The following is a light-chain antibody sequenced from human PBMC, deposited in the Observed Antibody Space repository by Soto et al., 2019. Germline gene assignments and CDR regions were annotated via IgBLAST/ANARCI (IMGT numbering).Light chain of an antibody. CDR3: QQYNNWPPRLT. CDR1: QSVSSN. Sequence: EIVMTQSPSTLSVSPGERATLSCRASQSVSSNLAWYQQKPGQAPRLLIYGASTRATGITARFSGSGSGTEFTLTISSLQSEDFAVYYCQQYNNWPPRLTFGPGTKVFIK. V-gene: IGKV3-15*01. J-gene: IGKJ3*01. CDR2: GAS.